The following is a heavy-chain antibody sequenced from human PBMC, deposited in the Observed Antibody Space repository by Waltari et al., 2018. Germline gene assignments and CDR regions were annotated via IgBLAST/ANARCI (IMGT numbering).Heavy chain of an antibody. CDR2: IWHDGSNK. V-gene: IGHV3-30*02. CDR3: AKETPQVEDCTNGVCFSGPFDS. Sequence: QVQLVESGGGVVQPGGSLRLSCEASGCTFRSYGMHWVPQAPGKGLEWVAVIWHDGSNKYYTDSVKGRFTIARDNSNNTVYLQLNSLRTEDTAMYYCAKETPQVEDCTNGVCFSGPFDSWGQGTLVTVSS. CDR1: GCTFRSYG. D-gene: IGHD2-8*01. J-gene: IGHJ4*02.